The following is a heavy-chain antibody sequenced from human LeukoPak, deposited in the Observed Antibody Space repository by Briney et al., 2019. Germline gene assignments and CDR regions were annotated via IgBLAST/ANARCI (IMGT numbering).Heavy chain of an antibody. CDR2: ISGSGAST. D-gene: IGHD2-2*02. CDR3: AKGSRGYTNYYFDY. CDR1: GFSFSGYA. V-gene: IGHV3-23*01. J-gene: IGHJ4*02. Sequence: GGSLRPSCASSGFSFSGYAMVWVRQAPGKGLELVSTISGSGASTFYADSVRGRFITSKDIPGNTVYLQMNSLRAEDTAVYYCAKGSRGYTNYYFDYWGQGTLVTVSS.